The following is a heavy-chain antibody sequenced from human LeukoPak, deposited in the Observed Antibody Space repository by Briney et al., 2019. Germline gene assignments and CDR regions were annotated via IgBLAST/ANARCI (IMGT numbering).Heavy chain of an antibody. CDR3: AREAAAGTISSVDAFDI. CDR1: GFTFSSYS. Sequence: GGSLRLSCAASGFTFSSYSMNWVRQAPGKGLEWVSSISSSSSYIYYADSVKGRFTISRDNAKNSLYLQMNSLRAEDTAVYYCAREAAAGTISSVDAFDIWGQGTMVTVSS. J-gene: IGHJ3*02. CDR2: ISSSSSYI. V-gene: IGHV3-21*01. D-gene: IGHD6-13*01.